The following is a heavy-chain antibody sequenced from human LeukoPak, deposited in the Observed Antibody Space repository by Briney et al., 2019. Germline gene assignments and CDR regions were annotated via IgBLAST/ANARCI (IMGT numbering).Heavy chain of an antibody. CDR3: AXTTTYYYDSSGYYPDY. Sequence: SVKVSCKASGGTFSSYAISWVRQAPGQGLEWMGGIIPIFGTANYAQKFQGRVTITADESTSTAYMELSSLRSEDTAVYYCAXTTTYYYDSSGYYPDYWGQGTLVTVSS. V-gene: IGHV1-69*13. D-gene: IGHD3-22*01. CDR1: GGTFSSYA. CDR2: IIPIFGTA. J-gene: IGHJ4*02.